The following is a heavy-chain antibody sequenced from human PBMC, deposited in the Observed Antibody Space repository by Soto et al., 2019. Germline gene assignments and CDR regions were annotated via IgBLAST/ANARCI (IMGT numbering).Heavy chain of an antibody. CDR3: ARVVRGHYGLDV. Sequence: EVQVVESGGGLVQPGGSLRLSCAASGFTFTNYWMHWARQAPGKGLVWVSRINSAGSSTNYADSLKGRYTISRDNGKNTLELHMNSLRAEDTAVYYRARVVRGHYGLDVWGPGTTVTGSS. V-gene: IGHV3-74*01. J-gene: IGHJ6*02. CDR2: INSAGSST. CDR1: GFTFTNYW. D-gene: IGHD5-12*01.